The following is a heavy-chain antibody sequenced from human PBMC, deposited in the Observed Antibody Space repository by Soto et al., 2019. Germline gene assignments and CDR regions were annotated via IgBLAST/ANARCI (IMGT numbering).Heavy chain of an antibody. CDR2: ISFDGSNK. CDR1: GFAFSSYG. Sequence: QVQLVESGGGVVQPGRSLRLSCAASGFAFSSYGMHWVRQAPGKGLEWVAVISFDGSNKYYADSVKGRFTISRDNSKNTLYLQMNSVRAEDTAVYYCAKDLELTLDYWGQGTLVTVSS. J-gene: IGHJ4*02. V-gene: IGHV3-30*18. D-gene: IGHD1-26*01. CDR3: AKDLELTLDY.